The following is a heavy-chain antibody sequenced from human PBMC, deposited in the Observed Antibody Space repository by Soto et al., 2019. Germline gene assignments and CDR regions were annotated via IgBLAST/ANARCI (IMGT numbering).Heavy chain of an antibody. D-gene: IGHD2-15*01. CDR3: ARDLIGFTRQVDY. CDR1: GGSISSYY. Sequence: SETLSLTCTVSGGSISSYYWSWIRQPPGKGLEWIGYIYYSGSTNYNPSLKSRVTISVDTSKNQFSLKLSSVTAADTAVYYCARDLIGFTRQVDYWGQGTLVTVSS. J-gene: IGHJ4*02. V-gene: IGHV4-59*01. CDR2: IYYSGST.